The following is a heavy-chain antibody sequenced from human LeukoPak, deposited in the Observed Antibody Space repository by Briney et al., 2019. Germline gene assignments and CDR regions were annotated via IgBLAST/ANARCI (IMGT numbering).Heavy chain of an antibody. J-gene: IGHJ4*02. CDR2: TRYDGSNK. Sequence: PGGSLRLSCAASGFTFSSYGMHWVRQAPGKGLEWVAFTRYDGSNKYYADSVKGRFTISRDNSNNTLYLQMNSLRTEDTAVYYCAKEWYSESPGDYWGQGTLVTVSS. V-gene: IGHV3-30*02. CDR1: GFTFSSYG. CDR3: AKEWYSESPGDY. D-gene: IGHD1-26*01.